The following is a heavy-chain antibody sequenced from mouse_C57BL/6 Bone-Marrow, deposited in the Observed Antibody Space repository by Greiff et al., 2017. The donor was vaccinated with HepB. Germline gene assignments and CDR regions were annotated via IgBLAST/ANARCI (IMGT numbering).Heavy chain of an antibody. CDR1: GYTFTSYW. V-gene: IGHV1-59*01. Sequence: QVQLQQPGAELVRPGTSVKLSCKASGYTFTSYWMHWVKQRPGQGLEWIGVIDPSDSYTNYNQKFKGKATLTVDTSSSTAYMQLSSLTSEDSAVYYCARSGYYGSLYAMDYWGQGTSVTVSS. CDR3: ARSGYYGSLYAMDY. J-gene: IGHJ4*01. CDR2: IDPSDSYT. D-gene: IGHD1-1*01.